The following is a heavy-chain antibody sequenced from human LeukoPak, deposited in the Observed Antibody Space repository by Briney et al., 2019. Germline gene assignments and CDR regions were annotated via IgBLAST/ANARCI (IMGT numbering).Heavy chain of an antibody. CDR2: IYYRGTT. CDR3: ARHLYGSGYYYYYYYMDV. CDR1: GGSISSSSYY. J-gene: IGHJ6*03. Sequence: SETLSLTCTVSGGSISSSSYYWGWIRQPPGKGLEWSGSIYYRGTTYYNPSLKSRVTISVDTSKTQFSLKLSSVPAADTAVYYCARHLYGSGYYYYYYYMDVWGKGNTVTISS. V-gene: IGHV4-39*01. D-gene: IGHD3-10*01.